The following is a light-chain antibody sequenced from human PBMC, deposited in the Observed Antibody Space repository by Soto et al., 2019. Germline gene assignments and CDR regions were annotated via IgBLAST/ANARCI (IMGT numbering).Light chain of an antibody. CDR3: QLYGTSPP. CDR1: QSVSSY. V-gene: IGKV3-11*01. CDR2: DAS. J-gene: IGKJ5*01. Sequence: EIVLTQSPATLSFSPGERSTLSCRASQSVSSYLAWYQQKPGQAPRLLIYDASNRATGIPARFSGSGSGTDFTLTISSLEPEDFAVYYCQLYGTSPPFGQGTRLEIK.